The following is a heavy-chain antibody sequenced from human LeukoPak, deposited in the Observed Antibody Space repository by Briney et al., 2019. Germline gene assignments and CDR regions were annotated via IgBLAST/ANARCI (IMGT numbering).Heavy chain of an antibody. CDR3: ARVGAGRYSSGWPPVGYFGGPNWFDP. CDR1: GGSISSYY. V-gene: IGHV4-59*01. Sequence: SETLSLTCTVSGGSISSYYWSWLRQPPGKGLEWIGYIYYSGSTNYNPSLKSRVTISVDTSKNQFSLKLSSVTAADTAVYYCARVGAGRYSSGWPPVGYFGGPNWFDPWGQGTLVTVSS. D-gene: IGHD6-19*01. J-gene: IGHJ5*02. CDR2: IYYSGST.